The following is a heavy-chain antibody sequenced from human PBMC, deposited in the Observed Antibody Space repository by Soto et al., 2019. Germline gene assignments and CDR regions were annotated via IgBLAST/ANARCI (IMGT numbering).Heavy chain of an antibody. J-gene: IGHJ4*02. CDR1: GGSINSYY. D-gene: IGHD3-10*01. CDR2: IYSTGNT. Sequence: AETLSLTCSVSGGSINSYYWSWIRQPAGKGLEWIGRIYSTGNTNYNPSLKSRAAISVDTSKNQFSLKLSSVTAADTAVYYCARTYGSGSYYNYWGQGTLVTVSS. CDR3: ARTYGSGSYYNY. V-gene: IGHV4-4*07.